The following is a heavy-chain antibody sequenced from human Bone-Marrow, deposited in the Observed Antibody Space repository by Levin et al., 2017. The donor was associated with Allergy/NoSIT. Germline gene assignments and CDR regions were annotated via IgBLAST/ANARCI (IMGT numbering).Heavy chain of an antibody. CDR1: GYTFTNYY. Sequence: ASVKVSCKASGYTFTNYYMHWVRQAPGQGLEWMGMILPRDGSTNYPQKFQGRVTLTSDTSTSTVYMELSSLTSEDTAVYFCGREVTSVDYWGQGTLVTVSS. CDR3: GREVTSVDY. V-gene: IGHV1-46*01. D-gene: IGHD4-11*01. J-gene: IGHJ4*02. CDR2: ILPRDGST.